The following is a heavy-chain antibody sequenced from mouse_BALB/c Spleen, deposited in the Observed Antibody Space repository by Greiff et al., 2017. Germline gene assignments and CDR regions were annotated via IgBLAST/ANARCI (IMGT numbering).Heavy chain of an antibody. Sequence: VQLVESGAELVRPGVSVKISCKGSGYTFTDYAMHWVKQSHAKSLEWIGVISTYYGDASYNQKFKGKATMTVDKSSSTAYMELARLTSEDSAIYYCARSSSFDYWGQGTTLTVSS. CDR1: GYTFTDYA. D-gene: IGHD1-1*01. CDR2: ISTYYGDA. CDR3: ARSSSFDY. J-gene: IGHJ2*01. V-gene: IGHV1S137*01.